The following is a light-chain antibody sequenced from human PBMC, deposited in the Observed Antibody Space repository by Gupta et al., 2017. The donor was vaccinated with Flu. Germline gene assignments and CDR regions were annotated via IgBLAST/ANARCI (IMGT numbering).Light chain of an antibody. CDR2: KSS. V-gene: IGKV1-5*03. CDR3: QQDSDSSMYT. CDR1: QRISSW. J-gene: IGKJ2*01. Sequence: STLSASVGDRVTITCRASQRISSWLAWYQQKPGKAPKLLIYKSSSLESGVPSRFSGSGYGTEFTLTISSRQPDDFATYYCQQDSDSSMYTFGQGTKMEIK.